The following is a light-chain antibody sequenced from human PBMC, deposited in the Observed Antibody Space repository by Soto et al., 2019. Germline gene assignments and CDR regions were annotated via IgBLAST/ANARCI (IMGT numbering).Light chain of an antibody. CDR3: QQYNSYSRGT. Sequence: DIQMTQSPSTLSASVGDRVTIACRASQNIKNWLAWYQQKPGNVPKLLIYTASSLESGVPSRFSGSGSGTEFTLTISSLQPDDFATYDCQQYNSYSRGTFGQGTKVEIK. V-gene: IGKV1-5*03. CDR2: TAS. CDR1: QNIKNW. J-gene: IGKJ1*01.